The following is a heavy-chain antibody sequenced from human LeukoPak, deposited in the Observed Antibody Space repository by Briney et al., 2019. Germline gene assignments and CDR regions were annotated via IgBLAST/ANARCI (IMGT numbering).Heavy chain of an antibody. D-gene: IGHD5-24*01. CDR1: GGSISGTFY. CDR3: ARAKSWLPFDS. V-gene: IGHV4-61*02. CDR2: VYASGST. Sequence: PSQTLSLTCTVSGGSISGTFYWTWIRQPAGKGLEWIGRVYASGSTNYNPSLKSRVTISVDTSKNQFSLKLDSVTAADTAVYYCARAKSWLPFDSWGQGTLVTVSS. J-gene: IGHJ4*02.